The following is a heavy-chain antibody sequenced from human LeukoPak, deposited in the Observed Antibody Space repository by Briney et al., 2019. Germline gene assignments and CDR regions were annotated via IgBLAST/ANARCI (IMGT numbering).Heavy chain of an antibody. CDR1: GFTFGDYA. CDR2: IRSKAYGGTT. J-gene: IGHJ3*02. D-gene: IGHD2-2*01. V-gene: IGHV3-49*04. CDR3: TSLPAAPRLGAFDI. Sequence: PGGSLRLSCTASGFTFGDYAMSWVRQAPGKGLEWVGFIRSKAYGGTTEYAASVKGRFTISRDDSKSIAYLQMNSLKTEDTAVYYCTSLPAAPRLGAFDIWGQGTMVTVSS.